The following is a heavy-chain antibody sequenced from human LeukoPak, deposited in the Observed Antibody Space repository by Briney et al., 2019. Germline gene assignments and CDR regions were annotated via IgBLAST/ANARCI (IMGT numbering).Heavy chain of an antibody. CDR3: ARGVYGDFYFDF. Sequence: GASVKVSCKASGYTFTAYAMHWVRLAPGQRPEWMGWINAGTGNTGYSQEFQGRVTITRDTSASTAYMELSSLKSEDTAVYYCARGVYGDFYFDFWGQGTLVTVSS. D-gene: IGHD4-17*01. J-gene: IGHJ4*02. CDR1: GYTFTAYA. CDR2: INAGTGNT. V-gene: IGHV1-3*01.